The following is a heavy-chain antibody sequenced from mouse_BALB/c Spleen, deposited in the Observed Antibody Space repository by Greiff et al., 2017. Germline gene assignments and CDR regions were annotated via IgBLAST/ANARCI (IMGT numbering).Heavy chain of an antibody. J-gene: IGHJ2*01. D-gene: IGHD2-10*01. Sequence: VQLVESGAELVRPGVSVKISCKGSGYTFTDYAMHWVKQSHAKSLEWIGVISTYYGDASYNQKFKGKATMTVDKSSSTAYMELARLTSEDSAIYYCARGGLLSYYFDYWGQGTTLTVSS. CDR2: ISTYYGDA. CDR3: ARGGLLSYYFDY. CDR1: GYTFTDYA. V-gene: IGHV1S137*01.